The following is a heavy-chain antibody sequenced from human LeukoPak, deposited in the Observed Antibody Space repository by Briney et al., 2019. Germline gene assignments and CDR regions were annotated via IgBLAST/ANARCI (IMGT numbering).Heavy chain of an antibody. J-gene: IGHJ6*02. CDR1: GFTFSSYG. D-gene: IGHD4-11*01. Sequence: PGGSLRLSCAASGFTFSSYGMHWVRQAPGKGLEWVAVISYDGSNKYYADSVKSRFTISRDNSKNTLYLQMNSLRAEDTAVYYCAKARLTTGVYYYGMDVWGQGTTVTVSS. CDR3: AKARLTTGVYYYGMDV. CDR2: ISYDGSNK. V-gene: IGHV3-30*18.